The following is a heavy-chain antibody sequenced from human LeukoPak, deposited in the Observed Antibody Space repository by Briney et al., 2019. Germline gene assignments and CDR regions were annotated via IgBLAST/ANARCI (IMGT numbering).Heavy chain of an antibody. CDR2: INQDGSEK. D-gene: IGHD5-18*01. CDR1: GFTFSSYW. V-gene: IGHV3-7*01. J-gene: IGHJ4*02. CDR3: ARPRWIQLIDY. Sequence: GGSLRLSCAASGFTFSSYWMSWVRQAPGKGLEWVANINQDGSEKYYVDSVKGRFTISRDNAKNSLYLQMNSQRAEDTAVYYCARPRWIQLIDYWGQGTLVTVSS.